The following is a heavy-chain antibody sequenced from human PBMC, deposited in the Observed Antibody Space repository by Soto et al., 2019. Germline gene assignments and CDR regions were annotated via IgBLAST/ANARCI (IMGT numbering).Heavy chain of an antibody. D-gene: IGHD2-2*01. Sequence: QVQLVQSGAEVKKPGSSVKVSCKASGGTFSSYAISWVRQAPGQGLEWMGGIIPIFGTANYAQKFQGRVTITADESTSTAYMELSSLRAEDTAVYYCARASKDMVVVPSAIAYYYGMDVWGQGTTVTVSS. J-gene: IGHJ6*02. V-gene: IGHV1-69*01. CDR2: IIPIFGTA. CDR3: ARASKDMVVVPSAIAYYYGMDV. CDR1: GGTFSSYA.